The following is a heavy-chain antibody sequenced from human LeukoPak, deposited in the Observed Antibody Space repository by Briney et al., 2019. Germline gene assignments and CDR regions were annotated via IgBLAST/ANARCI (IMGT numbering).Heavy chain of an antibody. D-gene: IGHD3-10*01. CDR2: INPNSGGT. Sequence: ASVKVSCKASGYTFTGYYMHWVRQAPGQGLEWMGWINPNSGGTNYAQKFQGRVTMTRDTSISTAYMELSRLRSDDTAVYYCARDTGDVGLYYYYYYMDVWGKGTTVTVSS. CDR1: GYTFTGYY. V-gene: IGHV1-2*02. J-gene: IGHJ6*03. CDR3: ARDTGDVGLYYYYYYMDV.